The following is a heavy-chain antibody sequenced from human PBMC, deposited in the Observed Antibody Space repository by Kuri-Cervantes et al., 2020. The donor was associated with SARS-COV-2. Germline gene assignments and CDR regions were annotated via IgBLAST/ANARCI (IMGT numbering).Heavy chain of an antibody. V-gene: IGHV4-61*10. Sequence: SETLSLTCTVSGGSISSGSYYWSWIRQPAGKGLEWIGSMYYSGITNYNPSLKSRVTISVDTSKSQFSLKLSSVTATDTAVYYCARVRGVLGEVYFDYWGQGTLVTVSS. CDR3: ARVRGVLGEVYFDY. D-gene: IGHD3-10*01. CDR1: GGSISSGSYY. CDR2: MYYSGIT. J-gene: IGHJ4*02.